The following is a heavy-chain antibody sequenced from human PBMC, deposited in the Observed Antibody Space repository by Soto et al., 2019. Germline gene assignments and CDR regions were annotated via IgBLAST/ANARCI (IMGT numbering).Heavy chain of an antibody. CDR1: GFTFSNYA. V-gene: IGHV3-23*01. CDR2: ISAGGGRT. J-gene: IGHJ4*02. Sequence: GGSLRLSCAASGFTFSNYAMTRVRQAPGKGLEWVSVISAGGGRTFYADPVTGRFTISRDDSKNTLYLLMSNLRVEDTAVYYCAKDPTGTTRGFFDYWGQGTLVTVSS. CDR3: AKDPTGTTRGFFDY. D-gene: IGHD1-1*01.